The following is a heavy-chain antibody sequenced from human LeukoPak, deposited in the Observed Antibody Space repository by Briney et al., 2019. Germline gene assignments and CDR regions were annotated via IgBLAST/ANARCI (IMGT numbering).Heavy chain of an antibody. CDR2: ISWNSGSI. J-gene: IGHJ4*02. CDR3: AKDSAITGYSSGWFYFDY. Sequence: GRSLRLSCAASGFTFDDYAMHWVRQAPGKGLEWVSGISWNSGSIGCADSVKGRFTISRDNAKNSLYLQMNSLRAEDTALYYCAKDSAITGYSSGWFYFDYWGQGTLVTVSS. V-gene: IGHV3-9*01. D-gene: IGHD6-19*01. CDR1: GFTFDDYA.